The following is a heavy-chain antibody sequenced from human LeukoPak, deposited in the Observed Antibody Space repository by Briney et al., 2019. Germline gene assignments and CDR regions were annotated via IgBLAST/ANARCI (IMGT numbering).Heavy chain of an antibody. CDR3: ARDGAHWGSPFDY. Sequence: SQTLSLTCTVSGGSISSGIYYWSWIRQPAGKGLEWIGRIYTSGSTNYNPSLKSRVTISVDTSKSQFSLKLSSVTAADTAVYYCARDGAHWGSPFDYWGQGTLVTVSS. D-gene: IGHD7-27*01. CDR2: IYTSGST. V-gene: IGHV4-61*02. J-gene: IGHJ4*02. CDR1: GGSISSGIYY.